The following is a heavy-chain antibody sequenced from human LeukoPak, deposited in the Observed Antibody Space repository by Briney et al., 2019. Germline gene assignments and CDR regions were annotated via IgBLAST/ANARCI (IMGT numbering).Heavy chain of an antibody. Sequence: GGSLRLSCAASGFTVSSNYMSWVRQAPGKGLEWVSVIYSGGSTYYADSVKGRFTISRDNSKNTLFLQMNSLRAEDTAVYYCGNLDYSKPDDVFDIWGQGTMVTVSS. D-gene: IGHD4-11*01. CDR2: IYSGGST. CDR3: GNLDYSKPDDVFDI. J-gene: IGHJ3*02. CDR1: GFTVSSNY. V-gene: IGHV3-53*01.